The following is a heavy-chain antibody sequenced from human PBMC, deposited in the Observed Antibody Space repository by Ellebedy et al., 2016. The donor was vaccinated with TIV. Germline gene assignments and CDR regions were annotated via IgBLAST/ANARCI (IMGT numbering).Heavy chain of an antibody. CDR2: IKYDGSER. CDR3: ARDHVGTGRPACFDY. Sequence: GESLKISCAASGFSFSNSWMDWVRQAPGRGLEWVANIKYDGSERYYVASVKGRFTISRDNGTNSLYLQMNSLRADDTAVYYCARDHVGTGRPACFDYWGLGTLVTVSS. V-gene: IGHV3-7*01. CDR1: GFSFSNSW. D-gene: IGHD5-18*01. J-gene: IGHJ4*02.